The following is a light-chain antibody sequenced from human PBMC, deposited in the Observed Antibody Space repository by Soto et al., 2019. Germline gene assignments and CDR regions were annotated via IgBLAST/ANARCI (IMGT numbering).Light chain of an antibody. V-gene: IGLV4-69*01. CDR2: LNSDGSH. J-gene: IGLJ2*01. CDR3: QTWGTGIRV. CDR1: SGHSSYA. Sequence: QSVLTQSPSASASLGASVKLTCTLSSGHSSYAIAWHQQQPEKGPRYLMKLNSDGSHSEGDGIPDRFSGSSSGAERYLTISSLQSEDEADYYCQTWGTGIRVFGGGTKLTV.